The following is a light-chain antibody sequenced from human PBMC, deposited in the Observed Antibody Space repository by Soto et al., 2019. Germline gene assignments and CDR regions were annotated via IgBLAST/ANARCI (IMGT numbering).Light chain of an antibody. CDR2: KNN. CDR3: AAWDDSLNGYWV. CDR1: SSNIGSNT. J-gene: IGLJ3*02. Sequence: QSVLTQPPSASGTPGQRVAISCSGSSSNIGSNTVNWYQQVTGTAPKLLIYKNNQRPSGVPDRFSGSKSGTSASLAISGLQSEDDADYYCAAWDDSLNGYWVFGGGTKLTVL. V-gene: IGLV1-44*01.